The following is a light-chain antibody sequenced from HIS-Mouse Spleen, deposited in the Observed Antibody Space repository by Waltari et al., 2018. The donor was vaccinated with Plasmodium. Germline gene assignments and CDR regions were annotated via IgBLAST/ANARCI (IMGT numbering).Light chain of an antibody. CDR2: RNK. CDR3: AAWDDSLSGRV. J-gene: IGLJ3*02. Sequence: QSVLTQPPSASGTPGQRVTISCSGSSSNIGSNYVSWYQQLPGTAPNLLISRNKPRPSGVPYLFAGSKSGTSASLAISGLRSEDEADYYCAAWDDSLSGRVFGGGTKLTVL. V-gene: IGLV1-47*01. CDR1: SSNIGSNY.